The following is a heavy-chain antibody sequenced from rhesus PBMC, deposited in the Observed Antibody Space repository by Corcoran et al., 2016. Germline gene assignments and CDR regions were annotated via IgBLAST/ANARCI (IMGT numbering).Heavy chain of an antibody. Sequence: QVQLQESGPGLVKPSETLSLTCAVSGGSISGYYWNWIRQPPGKGPEWIGYFGGRSWSTYYNPSLKSRVTSSKDASKNQFSLKLSSVTAADTAVYYCARGLSNPIDYWGQGVLVTVSS. J-gene: IGHJ4*01. CDR3: ARGLSNPIDY. D-gene: IGHD4-23*01. V-gene: IGHV4S5*01. CDR2: FGGRSWST. CDR1: GGSISGYY.